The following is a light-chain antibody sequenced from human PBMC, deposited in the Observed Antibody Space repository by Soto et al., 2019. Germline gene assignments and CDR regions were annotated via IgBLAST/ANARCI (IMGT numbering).Light chain of an antibody. CDR3: SSYTSSSTSLYV. J-gene: IGLJ1*01. CDR1: SSDGGGYNY. V-gene: IGLV2-14*01. CDR2: DVS. Sequence: QSVLTQPASVSGSPGQSITISCTGTSSDGGGYNYVSWYQQHPGKAPKLMIYDVSNRPSGVSNRFSGSKSGNTASLTISGLQAKDEADYYCSSYTSSSTSLYVFGTGTKVTVL.